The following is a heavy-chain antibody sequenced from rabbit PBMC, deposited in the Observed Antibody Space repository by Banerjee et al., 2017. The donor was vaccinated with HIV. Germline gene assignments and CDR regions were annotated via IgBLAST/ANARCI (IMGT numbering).Heavy chain of an antibody. CDR1: GFDLSRYYV. Sequence: QEQLEESGGGLVKPEGSLKLSCTASGFDLSRYYVMCWVRQAPGKGLEWIGCIDAGSGTTHYANWAKGRFTISKTSSTTVTLQMTSLTAADTATYFCATTGYGGHGYDLWGPGTLVTVS. CDR3: ATTGYGGHGYDL. J-gene: IGHJ4*01. V-gene: IGHV1S45*01. CDR2: IDAGSGTT. D-gene: IGHD3-1*01.